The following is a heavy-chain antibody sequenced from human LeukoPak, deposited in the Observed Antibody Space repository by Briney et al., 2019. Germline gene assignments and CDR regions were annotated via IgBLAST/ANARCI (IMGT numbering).Heavy chain of an antibody. V-gene: IGHV3-7*01. CDR3: ARGNYGFDY. D-gene: IGHD1-7*01. J-gene: IGHJ4*02. CDR1: GFTFSSYW. Sequence: GGSLRLSCAASGFTFSSYWMSWVRQAPGRGLEWVANIKQDGSEKYYVDSVRGRFTISRDDAKNSLYLQVNSLRAEDTALYYCARGNYGFDYWGQGTPVTVSS. CDR2: IKQDGSEK.